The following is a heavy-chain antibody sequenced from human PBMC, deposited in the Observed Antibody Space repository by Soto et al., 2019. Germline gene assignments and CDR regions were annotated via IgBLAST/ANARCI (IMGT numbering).Heavy chain of an antibody. CDR3: ARHTQLPRAHYYYGMDV. J-gene: IGHJ6*02. CDR1: GVSISRYY. D-gene: IGHD1-26*01. V-gene: IGHV4-59*08. CDR2: IYYSGST. Sequence: SETLSLTCTVSGVSISRYYWNWIRHPPGKGLECIGYIYYSGSTNYNPSLKSRVTISVDTSKNQFSLKLSSVTAADTAVYYCARHTQLPRAHYYYGMDVWGQGTTVT.